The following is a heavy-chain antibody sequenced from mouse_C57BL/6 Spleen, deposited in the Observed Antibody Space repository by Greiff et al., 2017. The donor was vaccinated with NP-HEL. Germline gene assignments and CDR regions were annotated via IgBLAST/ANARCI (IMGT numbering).Heavy chain of an antibody. J-gene: IGHJ4*01. Sequence: VQLQQSGPELVKPGASVKISCKASGYSFTSYYIHWVKQRPGQGLEWIGWIYPGSGNTKYNEKFKGKATLTADTSSSTAYMQLGSLTSEDSAVYYCARRGGYDGSYYAMDYWGQGTSVTVSS. CDR1: GYSFTSYY. CDR2: IYPGSGNT. CDR3: ARRGGYDGSYYAMDY. D-gene: IGHD2-2*01. V-gene: IGHV1-66*01.